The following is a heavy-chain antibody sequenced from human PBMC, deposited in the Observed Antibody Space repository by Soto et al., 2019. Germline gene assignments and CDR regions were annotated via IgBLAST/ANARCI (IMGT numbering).Heavy chain of an antibody. CDR3: ARCPRDVVVTAKYAFDI. J-gene: IGHJ3*02. Sequence: PGGSLRLSCAASGFTFSDHYMDWVRQAPGKGLEWVGRTRNKANSYTTEYAASVKGRFTISRDDSKNSLYLQMNSLKTEDTAVYYCARCPRDVVVTAKYAFDIWGQGTMVTVSS. D-gene: IGHD2-21*02. CDR2: TRNKANSYTT. V-gene: IGHV3-72*01. CDR1: GFTFSDHY.